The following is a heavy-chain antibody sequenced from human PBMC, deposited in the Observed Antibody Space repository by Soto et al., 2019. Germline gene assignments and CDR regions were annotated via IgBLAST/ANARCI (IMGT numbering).Heavy chain of an antibody. J-gene: IGHJ5*02. CDR2: INTGNGNT. V-gene: IGHV1-3*04. D-gene: IGHD3-10*01. Sequence: ASVKVSCKTSGYTFTTYALHWVRQTPGQRLEWMGWINTGNGNTKYSQRFQGRVTFTRDISATTDYMELSSLRSEDTAVYYCARGWIAESLSDWFDPWGQGTLVTVSS. CDR3: ARGWIAESLSDWFDP. CDR1: GYTFTTYA.